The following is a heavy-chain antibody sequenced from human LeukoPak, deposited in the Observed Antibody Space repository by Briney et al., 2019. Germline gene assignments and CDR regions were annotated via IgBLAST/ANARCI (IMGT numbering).Heavy chain of an antibody. J-gene: IGHJ6*03. D-gene: IGHD6-6*01. V-gene: IGHV3-48*04. Sequence: GGSLRLSCAASGFTFSSYWMSWVRQAPGKGLEWVSYISSSGSTIYYADSVKGRFTISRDNAKNSLYLQRDSLRAEDTAVYYCARQEYSSSTYYYYYYMDVWGKGTTVTVSS. CDR3: ARQEYSSSTYYYYYYMDV. CDR1: GFTFSSYW. CDR2: ISSSGSTI.